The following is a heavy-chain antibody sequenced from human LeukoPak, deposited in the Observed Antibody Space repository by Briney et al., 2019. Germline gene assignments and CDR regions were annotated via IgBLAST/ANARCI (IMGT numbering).Heavy chain of an antibody. Sequence: ASVKVSCKASGYTFTGYYMHWVRQAPGQGLEWMGRINPNSGGTNYAQKFQGRVTMTRDTSISTAYMELSSLRSDDTAVYYCARPRRRDGYNYDYWGQGTLVTVSS. CDR1: GYTFTGYY. CDR3: ARPRRRDGYNYDY. D-gene: IGHD5-24*01. V-gene: IGHV1-2*06. CDR2: INPNSGGT. J-gene: IGHJ4*02.